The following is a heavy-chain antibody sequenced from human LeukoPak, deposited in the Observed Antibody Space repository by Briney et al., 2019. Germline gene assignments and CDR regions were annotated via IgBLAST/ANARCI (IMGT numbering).Heavy chain of an antibody. Sequence: GGSLRLSCAASGFTFSTYWMHWVRQAPGKGLVWVSRVNSDGRSTYYADSVKGRFTISRDNAKNTLYMQMNSLGAEDTAVYYCARGRYYLDSWGQGTLVTVSS. J-gene: IGHJ4*02. D-gene: IGHD4-17*01. CDR3: ARGRYYLDS. CDR1: GFTFSTYW. CDR2: VNSDGRST. V-gene: IGHV3-74*01.